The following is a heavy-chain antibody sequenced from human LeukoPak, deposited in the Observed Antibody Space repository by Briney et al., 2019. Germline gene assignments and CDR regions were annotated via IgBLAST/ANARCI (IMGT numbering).Heavy chain of an antibody. CDR1: GYTFTSYY. Sequence: ASVKVSCKASGYTFTSYYMHWVRQAPGQGLEWMGIINPSGGSTSYAQKFQGRVTMTRDMSTSTVYMELSSLRSEDTAVYYCAGEGIYTIFGVVIILNDAYDIWGQGTMVTVSS. D-gene: IGHD3-3*01. J-gene: IGHJ3*02. V-gene: IGHV1-46*01. CDR2: INPSGGST. CDR3: AGEGIYTIFGVVIILNDAYDI.